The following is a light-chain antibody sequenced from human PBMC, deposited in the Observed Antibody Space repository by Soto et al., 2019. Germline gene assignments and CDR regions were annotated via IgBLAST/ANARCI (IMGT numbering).Light chain of an antibody. J-gene: IGLJ1*01. CDR3: SSYRTGSAFYV. Sequence: QSALTQPASVSGSPGQSITISCTGTSSDIGDYNYVSWYQHHPGKAPKLIIYEVRNRPSGVSSRFSGAKSGNTASLTISGLQPEDEADYYCSSYRTGSAFYVFGTGTKVTVL. CDR2: EVR. CDR1: SSDIGDYNY. V-gene: IGLV2-14*01.